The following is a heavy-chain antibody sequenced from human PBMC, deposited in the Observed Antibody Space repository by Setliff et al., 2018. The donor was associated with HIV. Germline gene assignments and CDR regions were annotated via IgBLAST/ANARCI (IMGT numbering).Heavy chain of an antibody. J-gene: IGHJ5*02. CDR2: IYYSGRT. Sequence: SETLSLTCTVSGASISSGGYYWSWIRQHPGKGLEWIGYIYYSGRTKYNPSLQSRVTMSIDTSKNQFSLRLTSVTAADTAVYYCARRIDDSGSFPDKNWFDTWGQGSLVTVSS. CDR3: ARRIDDSGSFPDKNWFDT. V-gene: IGHV4-61*08. D-gene: IGHD3-10*01. CDR1: GASISSGGYY.